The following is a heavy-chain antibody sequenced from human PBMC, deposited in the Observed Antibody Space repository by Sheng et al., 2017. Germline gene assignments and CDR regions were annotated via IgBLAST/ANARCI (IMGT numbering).Heavy chain of an antibody. CDR2: ARNKANSHTT. J-gene: IGHJ2*01. D-gene: IGHD3-10*01. CDR3: GRSTRRDGYYGWYYDF. Sequence: EVQLVESGGDLVQPGGSLRLSCAASGFTFSDYYMDWVRQAPGKGLEWVARARNKANSHTTEYAASVKGRFTISRDDSENSLYLQMNSLTTEDTAVYYCGRSTRRDGYYGWYYDFWGRGTLVTVSS. CDR1: GFTFSDYY. V-gene: IGHV3-72*01.